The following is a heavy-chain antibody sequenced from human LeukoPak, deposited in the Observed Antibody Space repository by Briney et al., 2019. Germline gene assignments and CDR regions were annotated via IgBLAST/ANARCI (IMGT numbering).Heavy chain of an antibody. CDR2: VYYTGSA. V-gene: IGHV4-59*01. CDR3: ARNQATAGGTGAFDI. D-gene: IGHD6-13*01. J-gene: IGHJ3*02. Sequence: SETLSLTCTVSGGSITGDYWSWIRQPPGKGLEWIGYVYYTGSANYNPSLKSRVTTSVDMSKNQFSLNLSSVTAADTAVYYCARNQATAGGTGAFDIWGQGTMVTVSS. CDR1: GGSITGDY.